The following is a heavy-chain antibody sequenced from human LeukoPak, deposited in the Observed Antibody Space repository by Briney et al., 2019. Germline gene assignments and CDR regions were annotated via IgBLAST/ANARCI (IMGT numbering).Heavy chain of an antibody. Sequence: PGGSLRLSCAASGFTFSDYYMNWIRQAPGKGLDWVSYISNTGSAMYYADPVKGRFTISRDDAKNSLYLQMNSLRAEDTAIYYCASDSSGYFGPWGPGTLVTVSS. D-gene: IGHD3-22*01. CDR3: ASDSSGYFGP. J-gene: IGHJ5*02. CDR1: GFTFSDYY. CDR2: ISNTGSAM. V-gene: IGHV3-11*01.